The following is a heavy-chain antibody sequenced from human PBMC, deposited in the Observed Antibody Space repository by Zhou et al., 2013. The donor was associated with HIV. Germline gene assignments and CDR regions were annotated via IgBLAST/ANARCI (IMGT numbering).Heavy chain of an antibody. Sequence: QVQLVQSGAEVKKPGSSVKVSCKASGGTFSSYAISWVRQAPGQGLEWMGRIIPILGIANYAQKFQGRVTITADKSTSTAYMELSSLRSEDTAVYYCASIRYSGSYYGDYWGQGTLGHRLL. CDR1: GGTFSSYA. V-gene: IGHV1-69*04. CDR3: ASIRYSGSYYGDY. CDR2: IIPILGIA. D-gene: IGHD1-26*01. J-gene: IGHJ4*02.